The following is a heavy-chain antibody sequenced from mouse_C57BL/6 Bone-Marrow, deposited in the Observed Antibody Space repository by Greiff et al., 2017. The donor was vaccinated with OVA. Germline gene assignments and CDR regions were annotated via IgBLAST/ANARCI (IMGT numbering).Heavy chain of an antibody. CDR2: INPSTGGT. Sequence: EVKLQQSGPELVKPGASVKISCKASGYSFTGYYMNWVKQSPEKSLEWIGEINPSTGGTTYNQKVKAKATLTVDKSSSTAYMQLKSLTSEDSAVYYCARTNGSSYAMDYWGQGTSVTVSS. CDR3: ARTNGSSYAMDY. V-gene: IGHV1-42*01. D-gene: IGHD1-1*01. CDR1: GYSFTGYY. J-gene: IGHJ4*01.